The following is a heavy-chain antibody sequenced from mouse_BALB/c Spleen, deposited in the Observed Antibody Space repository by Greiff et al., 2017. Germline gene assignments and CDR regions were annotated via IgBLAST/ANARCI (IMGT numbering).Heavy chain of an antibody. D-gene: IGHD1-1*01. CDR2: IYPGNSDT. J-gene: IGHJ2*01. CDR3: TRTITTVVAHFDY. Sequence: VQLQQSGTVLARPGASVKMSCKASGYSFTSYWMHWVKQRPGQGLEWIGAIYPGNSDTSYNQKFKGKAKLTAVTSASTAYMELSSLTNEDSAVYYCTRTITTVVAHFDYWGQGTTLTVSS. CDR1: GYSFTSYW. V-gene: IGHV1-5*01.